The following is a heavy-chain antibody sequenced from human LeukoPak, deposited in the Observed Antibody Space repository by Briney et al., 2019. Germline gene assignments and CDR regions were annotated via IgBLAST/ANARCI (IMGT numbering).Heavy chain of an antibody. J-gene: IGHJ4*02. CDR3: ARDLYYQGSLDY. CDR1: RGSITSSVYY. Sequence: SETPSLTCTVSRGSITSSVYYWAWIRQPPGKGLEWIGTINYSGSTNYKPSLKSRVTILINTSKNQFSLRLNSVTAADTAVYYCARDLYYQGSLDYWGQGTPVTVSS. D-gene: IGHD2-2*01. CDR2: INYSGST. V-gene: IGHV4-39*07.